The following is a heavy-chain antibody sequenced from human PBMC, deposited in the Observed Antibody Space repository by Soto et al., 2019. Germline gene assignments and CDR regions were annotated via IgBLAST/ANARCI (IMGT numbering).Heavy chain of an antibody. D-gene: IGHD4-17*01. Sequence: SLRLSCAASGFTFSGSAMHWVRQASGKGLEWVGRIRSKANSYATAYAASVKGRFTISRDDSKNTAYLQMNSLKTEDTAVYCCTSRDYGGSLDAFGIWGQGTMVTVS. J-gene: IGHJ3*02. CDR2: IRSKANSYAT. CDR1: GFTFSGSA. V-gene: IGHV3-73*01. CDR3: TSRDYGGSLDAFGI.